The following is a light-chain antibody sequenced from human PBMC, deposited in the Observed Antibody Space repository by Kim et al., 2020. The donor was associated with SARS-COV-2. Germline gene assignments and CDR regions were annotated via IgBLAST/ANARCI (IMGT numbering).Light chain of an antibody. V-gene: IGKV4-1*01. J-gene: IGKJ2*01. CDR2: WAA. CDR1: QSVLKSSNNKSC. CDR3: KQNSGSPRYT. Sequence: ATINCKSSQSVLKSSNNKSCVAWCQQKPRQPPKLLIYWAATRESGVPERFSGSGSGTDFTLTISSLQAGDVAVYYCKQNSGSPRYTFGQGTKLEI.